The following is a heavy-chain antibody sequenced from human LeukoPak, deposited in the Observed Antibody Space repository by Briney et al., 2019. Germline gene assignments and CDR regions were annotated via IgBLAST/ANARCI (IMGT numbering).Heavy chain of an antibody. J-gene: IGHJ2*01. Sequence: GGSLRLSCAASGFTFSSYSMNWVRQAPGKGLEWVSYISSSSSTIYYADSVKGRFTISRDNAKNSLYLQMNSLRAEDTAVYYCARDRLTTVTTVRYFDLWGSGTLVTVSS. CDR1: GFTFSSYS. CDR2: ISSSSSTI. V-gene: IGHV3-48*01. D-gene: IGHD4-17*01. CDR3: ARDRLTTVTTVRYFDL.